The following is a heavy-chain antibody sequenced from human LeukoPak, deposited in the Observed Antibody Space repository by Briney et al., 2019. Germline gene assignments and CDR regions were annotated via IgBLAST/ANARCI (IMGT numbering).Heavy chain of an antibody. V-gene: IGHV3-23*01. J-gene: IGHJ4*02. D-gene: IGHD4-17*01. CDR2: ISVSGGST. CDR3: ATGDRLGY. Sequence: PGGSLRLSCAASGFTFSSYAMTWVRQAPGKGLEWVSTISVSGGSTYQADSVMGRFTVSRDNSKNTLYLQMNSLRAEDTAVYYCATGDRLGYWGQGTLVTVSS. CDR1: GFTFSSYA.